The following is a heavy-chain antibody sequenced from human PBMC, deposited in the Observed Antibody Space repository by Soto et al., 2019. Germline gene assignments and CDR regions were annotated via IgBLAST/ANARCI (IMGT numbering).Heavy chain of an antibody. CDR1: GGSISSGGDY. D-gene: IGHD3-22*01. J-gene: IGHJ4*02. CDR3: ARGGVDYYDSSGYYFSPYYFDY. CDR2: IYYSGST. Sequence: SETLSLTCTVSGGSISSGGDYWSWIRQHPGKGLEWIGYIYYSGSTYYNPSLKSRVTISVDRSKNQFSLKLSSVTAADTAVYYCARGGVDYYDSSGYYFSPYYFDYWGQGTLVTVSS. V-gene: IGHV4-31*03.